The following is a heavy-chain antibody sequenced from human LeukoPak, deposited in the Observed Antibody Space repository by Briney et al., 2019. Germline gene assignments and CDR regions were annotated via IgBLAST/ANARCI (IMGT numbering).Heavy chain of an antibody. D-gene: IGHD3/OR15-3a*01. V-gene: IGHV4-59*08. J-gene: IGHJ3*02. CDR1: GGSISSYY. Sequence: PSETLSLTCTVSGGSISSYYWSWIRQPPGKGLEWIGYIYYSGSTNYNPSLKSRVTISVDTSKNQFSLKLSSVTAADTAVYYCARRTGYYGAFDIWGQGTMVTVSS. CDR3: ARRTGYYGAFDI. CDR2: IYYSGST.